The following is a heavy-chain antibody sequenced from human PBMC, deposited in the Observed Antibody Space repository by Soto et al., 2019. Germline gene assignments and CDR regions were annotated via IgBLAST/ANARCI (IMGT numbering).Heavy chain of an antibody. D-gene: IGHD5-18*01. J-gene: IGHJ4*02. CDR3: ARYARGYSYGYVY. CDR1: GGTFSSYT. CDR2: IIPILGIA. Sequence: GASVKVSCKASGGTFSSYTISWVRQAPGQGLEWMGRIIPILGIANYAQKFQGRVTITADKSTSTAYMELSSLRSDDTAVYYCARYARGYSYGYVYWGQGTLVTVSS. V-gene: IGHV1-69*02.